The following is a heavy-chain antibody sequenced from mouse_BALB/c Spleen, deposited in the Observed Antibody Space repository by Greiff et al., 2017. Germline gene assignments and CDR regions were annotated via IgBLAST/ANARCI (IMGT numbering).Heavy chain of an antibody. CDR2: ISYDGSN. J-gene: IGHJ3*01. CDR1: GYSITSGYY. D-gene: IGHD2-12*01. CDR3: ARDREDDAWFAY. V-gene: IGHV3-6*02. Sequence: EVKLQESGPGLVKPSQSLSLTCSVTGYSITSGYYWNWIRQFPGNKLEWMGYISYDGSNNYNPSLKNRISITRDTSKNQFFLKLNSVTTEDTATYYCARDREDDAWFAYWGQGTLVTVSA.